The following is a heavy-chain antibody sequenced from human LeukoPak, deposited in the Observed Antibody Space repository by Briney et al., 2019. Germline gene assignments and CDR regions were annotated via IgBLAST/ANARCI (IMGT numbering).Heavy chain of an antibody. Sequence: SETLSLTCSVSGGSITSYYWSWIRQPPGKGLEWIGYIYYSGSTNYSPSLKSRVTVSVDTSKNQFSLKLRSVTAPDTAVYYCARLGGLRYDAFDIWGQGTMVTVSS. V-gene: IGHV4-59*08. D-gene: IGHD3-9*01. CDR2: IYYSGST. CDR1: GGSITSYY. CDR3: ARLGGLRYDAFDI. J-gene: IGHJ3*02.